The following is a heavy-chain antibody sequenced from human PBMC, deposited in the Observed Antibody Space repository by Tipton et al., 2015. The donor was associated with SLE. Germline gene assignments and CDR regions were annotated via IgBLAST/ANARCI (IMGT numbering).Heavy chain of an antibody. Sequence: TLSLTCAVSGGSISSSNWWSWVRQPPGKGLEWIGEIYHSGNTNYNPSLKSRVTISVDKSKNQFSLKLSSVTAADTAVYYCARVDSVGDSNFDYWGQGTLVTVSS. D-gene: IGHD3-10*01. CDR1: GGSISSSNW. V-gene: IGHV4-4*02. CDR2: IYHSGNT. CDR3: ARVDSVGDSNFDY. J-gene: IGHJ4*02.